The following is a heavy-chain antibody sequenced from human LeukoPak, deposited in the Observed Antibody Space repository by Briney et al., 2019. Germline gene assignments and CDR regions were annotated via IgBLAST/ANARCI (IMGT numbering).Heavy chain of an antibody. Sequence: GSLRLSCAASGFTFSSYAMSWVRQAPGKGLEWVSGTSGSGGSTYYAGSVKGRFTISRDNSKNTLYLQMNSLRVEDTAVYYCAKNGGSECYSHLDSWGQGTLVTVSS. D-gene: IGHD2-21*01. CDR2: TSGSGGST. J-gene: IGHJ4*02. CDR1: GFTFSSYA. CDR3: AKNGGSECYSHLDS. V-gene: IGHV3-23*01.